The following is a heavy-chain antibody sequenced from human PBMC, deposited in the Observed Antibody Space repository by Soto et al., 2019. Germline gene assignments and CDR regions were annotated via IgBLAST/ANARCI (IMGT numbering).Heavy chain of an antibody. Sequence: SETLSLTCVVYGGSFSGYYWSWIRQSPGKGLEWIGGINHRGSTNYNPSLESRVTISVDTSKNQFSPKLPSVTAADTAMYYCARDGLCTSTTCRVGNWFDPWGQGTLVTVSS. CDR3: ARDGLCTSTTCRVGNWFDP. J-gene: IGHJ5*02. D-gene: IGHD2-2*01. CDR2: INHRGST. V-gene: IGHV4-34*01. CDR1: GGSFSGYY.